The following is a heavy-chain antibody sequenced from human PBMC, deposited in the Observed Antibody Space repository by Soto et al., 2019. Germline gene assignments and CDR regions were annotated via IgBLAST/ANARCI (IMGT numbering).Heavy chain of an antibody. D-gene: IGHD2-15*01. CDR2: IYYSGST. CDR1: GGSISSYY. CDR3: ARSGGSLDY. Sequence: PXETLSLTCTVAGGSISSYYWSWIRQPPGKGLEWIGYIYYSGSTNYNPSLKSRVTISVDTSKNQFSLKLNSVTAADTAVYYCARSGGSLDYWGKGTLVTVSS. J-gene: IGHJ4*02. V-gene: IGHV4-59*01.